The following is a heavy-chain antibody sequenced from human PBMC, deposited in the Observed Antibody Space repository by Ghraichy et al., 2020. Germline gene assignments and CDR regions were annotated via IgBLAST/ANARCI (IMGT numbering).Heavy chain of an antibody. Sequence: GESLNISCAASGFTFSSYAMHWVRQAPGKGLEWVAVISYDGSNKYYVDSVKGRFTISRDNSKNTLYLQMNSLRAEDTAVYYCARDVRQAWVLRYFDWLEGAFDYWGQGTLVTVSS. CDR2: ISYDGSNK. V-gene: IGHV3-30*04. CDR1: GFTFSSYA. CDR3: ARDVRQAWVLRYFDWLEGAFDY. J-gene: IGHJ4*02. D-gene: IGHD3-9*01.